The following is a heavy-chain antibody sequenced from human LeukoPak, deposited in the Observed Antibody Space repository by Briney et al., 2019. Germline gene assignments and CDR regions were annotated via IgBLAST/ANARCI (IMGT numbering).Heavy chain of an antibody. CDR3: ARGQLRLSN. D-gene: IGHD6-25*01. J-gene: IGHJ4*02. V-gene: IGHV4-34*01. CDR2: INHSGST. Sequence: PSETLSLTCAVYGGSFNGYYWTWIRQPPGKGLEWIGEINHSGSTDYNPSLKSRVTISVDTSKNQFSLKLNSVAAADTAVYYCARGQLRLSNWGQGSLVIVSS. CDR1: GGSFNGYY.